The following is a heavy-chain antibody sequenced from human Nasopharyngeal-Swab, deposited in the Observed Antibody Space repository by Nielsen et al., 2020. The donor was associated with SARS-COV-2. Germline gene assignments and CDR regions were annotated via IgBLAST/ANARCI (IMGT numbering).Heavy chain of an antibody. CDR1: GGSISSYY. D-gene: IGHD6-13*01. V-gene: IGHV4-39*07. Sequence: SETLSLTCTVSGGSISSYYWGWIRQLPGKGLEWIGSIYYSGSTYYNPSLKSRVTMSVDTSKNQFSLKLSSVTAADTAVYYCARGEIAAAGDYYYYYGMDVWGQGTTVTVSS. CDR3: ARGEIAAAGDYYYYYGMDV. CDR2: IYYSGST. J-gene: IGHJ6*02.